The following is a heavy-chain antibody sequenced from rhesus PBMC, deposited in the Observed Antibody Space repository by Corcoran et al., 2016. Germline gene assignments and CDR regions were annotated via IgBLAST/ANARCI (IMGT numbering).Heavy chain of an antibody. CDR2: ISGSGGGT. Sequence: QVQLQESGPGLVQPSETLSLTCAVSGGSIRDAYSWNCIRPPPGTGLEWIGYISGSGGGTNYNPSLTNRVTISIDTSKNQFSLKLNSVTAADTAVYYCARGSNSPAYWGQGVLVTVSS. V-gene: IGHV4-106*01. CDR3: ARGSNSPAY. D-gene: IGHD4-23*01. CDR1: GGSIRDAYS. J-gene: IGHJ4*01.